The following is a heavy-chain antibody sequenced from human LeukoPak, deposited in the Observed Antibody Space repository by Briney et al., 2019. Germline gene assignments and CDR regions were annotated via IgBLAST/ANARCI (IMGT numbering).Heavy chain of an antibody. V-gene: IGHV3-53*01. D-gene: IGHD6-19*01. CDR3: AGAGSETQWRAFDF. J-gene: IGHJ4*02. Sequence: PGGSLRLSCAASGFTVSSNYMSWVRQAPGKGLEWVSVIYSGGSTYYADSVKGRFTISRDNSKNTLYLQMNSLRAEDTAVYYCAGAGSETQWRAFDFWGQGALVTVPS. CDR2: IYSGGST. CDR1: GFTVSSNY.